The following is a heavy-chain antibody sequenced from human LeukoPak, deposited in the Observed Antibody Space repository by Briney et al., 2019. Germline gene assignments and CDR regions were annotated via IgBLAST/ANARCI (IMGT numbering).Heavy chain of an antibody. J-gene: IGHJ6*03. CDR2: IYYSGST. CDR1: GGSSSSYY. V-gene: IGHV4-59*01. CDR3: ARGLEWSDFWSGYRYYYYYMDV. Sequence: SETLSLTCTVSGGSSSSYYWSWIRQPPGKGLEWIGYIYYSGSTNENPSLKRRVTISVDTSNNQFSLKLSSVTAADPAVYYCARGLEWSDFWSGYRYYYYYMDVWGKGTTVTVSS. D-gene: IGHD3-3*01.